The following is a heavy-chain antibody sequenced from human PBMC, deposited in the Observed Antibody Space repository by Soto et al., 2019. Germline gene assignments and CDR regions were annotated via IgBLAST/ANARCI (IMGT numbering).Heavy chain of an antibody. CDR3: ARKSARHDAFDI. V-gene: IGHV3-23*01. CDR1: GFTFSSYA. J-gene: IGHJ3*02. D-gene: IGHD3-3*01. Sequence: PGGSLRLSCAASGFTFSSYAMSWVRQAPGKGLEWVSAISGSGGSTYYADSVKGRFTISRDNAKNSLYLQMNSLRAEDTAVYYCARKSARHDAFDIWGQGTMVTVSS. CDR2: ISGSGGST.